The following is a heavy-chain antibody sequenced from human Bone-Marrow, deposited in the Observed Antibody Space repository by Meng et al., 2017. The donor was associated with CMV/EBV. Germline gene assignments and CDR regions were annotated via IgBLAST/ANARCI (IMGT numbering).Heavy chain of an antibody. J-gene: IGHJ4*02. CDR3: AKVPGGSSTIGDY. V-gene: IGHV3-30*18. CDR2: ISYDGSNK. D-gene: IGHD2-2*01. CDR1: GFTFSSDG. Sequence: ASGFTFSSDGMHWVSQAPGKGLEWVAVISYDGSNKDYADSVKGRFTISRDNSKNTMYLQMNSLRAEDTAVYYCAKVPGGSSTIGDYWGQGTLVTVSS.